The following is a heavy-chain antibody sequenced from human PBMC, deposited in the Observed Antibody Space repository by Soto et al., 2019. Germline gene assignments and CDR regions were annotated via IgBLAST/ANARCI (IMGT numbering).Heavy chain of an antibody. CDR2: IWYDGSQK. D-gene: IGHD6-13*01. V-gene: IGHV3-33*01. Sequence: PGGSLRLSCAASGFTFSSYGMHWVRQAPGKGLEWVAVIWYDGSQKYYADSVKGRFTISRDNSKNTLYLQMNSLRAEDTAVYYCARVMSSSWSDLWGQGTLVTVSS. CDR3: ARVMSSSWSDL. J-gene: IGHJ4*02. CDR1: GFTFSSYG.